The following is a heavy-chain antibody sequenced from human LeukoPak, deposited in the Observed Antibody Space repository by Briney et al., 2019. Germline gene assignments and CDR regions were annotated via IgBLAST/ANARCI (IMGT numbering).Heavy chain of an antibody. Sequence: PSETLSRTGTVAGCSISSSDYYWGWIRQPPGKGLEWIGSIYSRGNTFYNPPLKSRVTISVDTSKNQFSLKVSSVTVGDTAVYYCASLVPGAVATYGGVSWGQGTLVTVSS. CDR2: IYSRGNT. CDR1: GCSISSSDYY. CDR3: ASLVPGAVATYGGVS. V-gene: IGHV4-39*01. D-gene: IGHD6-19*01. J-gene: IGHJ5*02.